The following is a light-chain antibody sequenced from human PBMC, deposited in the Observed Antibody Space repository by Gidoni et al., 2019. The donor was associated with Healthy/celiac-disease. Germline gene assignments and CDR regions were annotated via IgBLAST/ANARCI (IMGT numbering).Light chain of an antibody. Sequence: IQLTQSPSSLSASVGDRVTITCRASQSISSYLNWYQQKPGKAPKLLIYAASSLQSGVPSRFSGSGSGTDFTLTISSLQPEDFATYYCQQSYSNGTFGQGTKVEIK. CDR2: AAS. CDR1: QSISSY. J-gene: IGKJ1*01. V-gene: IGKV1-39*01. CDR3: QQSYSNGT.